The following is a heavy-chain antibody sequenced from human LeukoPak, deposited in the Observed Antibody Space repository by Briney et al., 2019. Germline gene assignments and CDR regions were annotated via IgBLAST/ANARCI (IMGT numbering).Heavy chain of an antibody. Sequence: PGGSLRLSCAASGFTFSNNSMNWIRQAPGKGLEWLSYISSSRSYTNYADSVKGRFTISRDNAKNSLYLQMNSLRADDTAVYYCARIQVIAEVFYYYGWDVWGKGTTVTVSS. J-gene: IGHJ6*04. CDR2: ISSSRSYT. V-gene: IGHV3-11*06. CDR3: ARIQVIAEVFYYYGWDV. D-gene: IGHD3-10*01. CDR1: GFTFSNNS.